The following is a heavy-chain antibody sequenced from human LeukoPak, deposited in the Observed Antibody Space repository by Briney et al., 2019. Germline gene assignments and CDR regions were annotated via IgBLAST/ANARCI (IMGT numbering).Heavy chain of an antibody. V-gene: IGHV3-30*04. Sequence: PGRSLRLSCAPPGFTFSSYAMHWVRQAPGPELEGLTGISYNGSNKYGADSVKGRFTISRDNSKNTLYLQMNSLRAEDTAVYYCARDNSKYYYYYMDVWGKGTTVTVSS. CDR2: ISYNGSNK. J-gene: IGHJ6*03. CDR1: GFTFSSYA. D-gene: IGHD4-23*01. CDR3: ARDNSKYYYYYMDV.